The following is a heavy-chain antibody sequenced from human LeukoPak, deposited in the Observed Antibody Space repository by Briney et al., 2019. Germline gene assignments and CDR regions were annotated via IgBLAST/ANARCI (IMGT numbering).Heavy chain of an antibody. CDR2: INPNSGGT. V-gene: IGHV1-2*02. CDR3: ARDRRPGIAAAGGDY. J-gene: IGHJ4*02. Sequence: ASVKVSCKASGYTFTGYYMHWVRQAPGQGLEWMGWINPNSGGTNYAQKFQGRVTMTRDTAISTAYMELSRLRSDDTAVYYCARDRRPGIAAAGGDYWGPGTLVTVSS. D-gene: IGHD6-13*01. CDR1: GYTFTGYY.